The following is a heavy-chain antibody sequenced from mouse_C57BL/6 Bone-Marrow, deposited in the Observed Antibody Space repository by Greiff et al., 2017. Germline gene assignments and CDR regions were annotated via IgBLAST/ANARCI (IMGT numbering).Heavy chain of an antibody. CDR1: GFTFTDYS. CDR2: IRNKANGYTT. CDR3: ARPLYWVYAMDY. V-gene: IGHV7-3*01. D-gene: IGHD4-1*01. J-gene: IGHJ4*01. Sequence: EVQRVESGGGLVQPGGSLSLSCAASGFTFTDYSMSWVRQPPGTALEWLGFIRNKANGYTTEYSASVKGRFTISRDNSQSILYLQMNALRAEDSATYYCARPLYWVYAMDYWGQGTSVTVSS.